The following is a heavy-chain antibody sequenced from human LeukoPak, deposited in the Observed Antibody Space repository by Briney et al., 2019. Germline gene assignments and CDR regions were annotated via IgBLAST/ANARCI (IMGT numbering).Heavy chain of an antibody. D-gene: IGHD1-1*01. CDR2: ISYDGSNK. Sequence: GRSLRLSCAASGFTFSSYGMHWVRQAPGKGLEWVAVISYDGSNKYYVDSVKGRFTISRHNSKNTLYLQMNSLRAEDTALYYCAKDLTTGTLSFDYWGQGTLVTVSS. CDR3: AKDLTTGTLSFDY. V-gene: IGHV3-30*18. J-gene: IGHJ4*02. CDR1: GFTFSSYG.